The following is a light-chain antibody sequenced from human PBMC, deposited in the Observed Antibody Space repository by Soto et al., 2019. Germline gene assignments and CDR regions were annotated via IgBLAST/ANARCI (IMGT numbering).Light chain of an antibody. CDR3: QQYNDWPRT. Sequence: EVVMTQSPATLSVSPGERATLSCRASQSVRSHLAWYQQKPGQAPSLLIFGASTRATGVPARLSGSESGTEFTLTISSLQSEDVAVYFCQQYNDWPRTFGGGTKVEI. CDR1: QSVRSH. J-gene: IGKJ4*01. V-gene: IGKV3-15*01. CDR2: GAS.